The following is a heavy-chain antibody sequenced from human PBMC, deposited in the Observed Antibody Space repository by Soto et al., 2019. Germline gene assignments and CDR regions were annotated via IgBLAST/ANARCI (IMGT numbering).Heavy chain of an antibody. V-gene: IGHV4-59*01. CDR1: GGSISSYY. J-gene: IGHJ5*02. D-gene: IGHD3-22*01. Sequence: PSETLSLTCTVSGGSISSYYWSWIRQPPGKGLEWIGYIYYSGSTNYNPSLKSRVTISVDTSKNQFSLKLSSVTAADTAVYYCAYSSGYYWFDPWGQGTLVTGLL. CDR3: AYSSGYYWFDP. CDR2: IYYSGST.